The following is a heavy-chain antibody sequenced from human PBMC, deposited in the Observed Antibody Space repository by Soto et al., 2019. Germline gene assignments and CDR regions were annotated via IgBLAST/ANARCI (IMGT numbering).Heavy chain of an antibody. CDR3: ARGDPYYDFWSGLIYYYYGMDV. CDR2: IIPIFGTA. D-gene: IGHD3-3*01. J-gene: IGHJ6*02. V-gene: IGHV1-69*01. Sequence: QVQLVQSGAEVKKPGSSVKVSCKASGGTFSSYAISWVRQAPGQGLEWMGGIIPIFGTANYAKKFQGRVTITADESTSTAYMELSSLRSEDTAVYYCARGDPYYDFWSGLIYYYYGMDVWGQGTTVTVSS. CDR1: GGTFSSYA.